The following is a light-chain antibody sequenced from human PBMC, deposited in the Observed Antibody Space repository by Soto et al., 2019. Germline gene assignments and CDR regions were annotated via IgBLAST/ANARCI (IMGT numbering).Light chain of an antibody. CDR1: QSVSKY. V-gene: IGKV3-20*01. Sequence: EIVLTQSPGTLALSPGEGATLSCRASQSVSKYLAWYQQKPGQAPRLLIYGASSRATGIPDSFSGSGSGTAFTLTISRLEPEDFPVYYCQQYGGSPQTFGQGTKVDIK. CDR3: QQYGGSPQT. J-gene: IGKJ1*01. CDR2: GAS.